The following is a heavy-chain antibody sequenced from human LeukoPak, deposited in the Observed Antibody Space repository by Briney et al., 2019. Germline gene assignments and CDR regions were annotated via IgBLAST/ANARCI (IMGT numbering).Heavy chain of an antibody. CDR1: GGSINSYY. CDR2: LHSTGST. J-gene: IGHJ4*02. V-gene: IGHV4-31*03. D-gene: IGHD4-23*01. CDR3: ARDRGDYGGDPGNFDY. Sequence: SETLSLTCTVSGGSINSYYWTWIRQHPGKGLEWIGCLHSTGSTYYNPSLKSRLSISVGASKNQFSLRLNSVTAADTAVYYCARDRGDYGGDPGNFDYWGQGTLVTVSS.